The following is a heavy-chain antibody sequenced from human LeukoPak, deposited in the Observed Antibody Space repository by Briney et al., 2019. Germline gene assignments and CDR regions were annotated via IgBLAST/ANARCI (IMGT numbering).Heavy chain of an antibody. CDR1: GFTFRTYG. D-gene: IGHD2-15*01. CDR2: ISGSGGST. CDR3: AKDRGYCSGGSCYYFDY. V-gene: IGHV3-23*01. J-gene: IGHJ4*02. Sequence: GGSLRLSCAASGFTFRTYGMNWVRQAPGKGLEWVSAISGSGGSTYYADSVKGRFTISRDNSKNTLYLQMNSLRAEDTAVYYCAKDRGYCSGGSCYYFDYWGQGTLVTVSS.